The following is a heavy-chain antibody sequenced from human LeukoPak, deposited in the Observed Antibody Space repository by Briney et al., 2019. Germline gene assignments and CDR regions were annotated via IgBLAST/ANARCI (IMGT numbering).Heavy chain of an antibody. CDR2: ISYDGTSK. V-gene: IGHV3-30-3*01. CDR3: ARVYQSGSGSYGGFHY. CDR1: GFTFSTYT. J-gene: IGHJ4*02. Sequence: GRSLRLSCVASGFTFSTYTMHWVRQAPGKGLEWVAVISYDGTSKYYADSVKGRFTFSRDNSKNTLYLQMDSLRPEDMALYYCARVYQSGSGSYGGFHYWGQGSQVTVSS. D-gene: IGHD3-10*01.